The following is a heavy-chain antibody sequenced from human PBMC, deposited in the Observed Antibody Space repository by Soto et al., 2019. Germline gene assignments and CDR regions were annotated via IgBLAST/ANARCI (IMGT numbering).Heavy chain of an antibody. Sequence: PGESLKISCKGSGYSFTSYWISWVRQMPGKGLEWMGRIDPSDSYTNYSPSFQGHVTISVDTSKNQFSLKLSSVTAADTAVYYCARDSSSWYANYYYYYGMDVWGQGTTVTVSS. CDR2: IDPSDSYT. J-gene: IGHJ6*02. D-gene: IGHD6-13*01. CDR1: GYSFTSYW. CDR3: ARDSSSWYANYYYYYGMDV. V-gene: IGHV5-10-1*01.